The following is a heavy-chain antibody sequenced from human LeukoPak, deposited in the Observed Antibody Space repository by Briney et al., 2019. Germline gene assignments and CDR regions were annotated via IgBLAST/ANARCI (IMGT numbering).Heavy chain of an antibody. CDR2: IIPILGIA. Sequence: GASVKVSCKASGGTFSSYAISWVRQAPGQGLEWMGRIIPILGIANYAQKFQGRVTITADKSTSTAYMELSSLRSEDTAVYYCARDYGGNLGDYWGQGTLVTVSS. D-gene: IGHD4-23*01. J-gene: IGHJ4*02. V-gene: IGHV1-69*04. CDR3: ARDYGGNLGDY. CDR1: GGTFSSYA.